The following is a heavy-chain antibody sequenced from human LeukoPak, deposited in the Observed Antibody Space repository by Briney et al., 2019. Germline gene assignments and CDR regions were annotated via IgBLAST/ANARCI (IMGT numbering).Heavy chain of an antibody. V-gene: IGHV3-23*01. J-gene: IGHJ6*02. CDR2: ISGSGGST. Sequence: GGSLRLSCAASGFTFSNYWMSWVRQAPGKGLEWVSAISGSGGSTYYADSVKGRFTISRDNSKNTLYLQMNSLRAEDTAVYYCAKVLYSGWYIYYGMDVWGQGTTVTVSS. D-gene: IGHD6-19*01. CDR1: GFTFSNYW. CDR3: AKVLYSGWYIYYGMDV.